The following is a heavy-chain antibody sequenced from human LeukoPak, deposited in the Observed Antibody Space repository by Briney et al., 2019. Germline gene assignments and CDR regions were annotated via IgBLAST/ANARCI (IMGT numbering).Heavy chain of an antibody. D-gene: IGHD2-15*01. V-gene: IGHV3-23*01. CDR1: GFTFSSYA. J-gene: IGHJ3*02. CDR3: AKTDIVVVVAATQVGAFDI. CDR2: ISGSGGST. Sequence: GGSLRLSCAASGFTFSSYAMSWVRQAPGKGLEWVSAISGSGGSTYYADSVKGRFTISRDNSKNTLYLQTNSLRAEDTAVYYCAKTDIVVVVAATQVGAFDIWGQGTMVTVSS.